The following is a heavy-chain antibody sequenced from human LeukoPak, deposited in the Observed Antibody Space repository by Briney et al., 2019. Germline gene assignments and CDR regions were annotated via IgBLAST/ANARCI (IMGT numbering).Heavy chain of an antibody. CDR2: IYYTVST. CDR1: GGSISSGDYY. Sequence: PSQTLSLTCTVSGGSISSGDYYWSWIRQPPGKGLEWIGYIYYTVSTFYNPSLKSRVAISVDTSKILFSLKLTSVTAADTAVYYCARNDCSSTSCQFGDAFDIWGQGAMVTVSS. J-gene: IGHJ3*02. CDR3: ARNDCSSTSCQFGDAFDI. V-gene: IGHV4-30-4*08. D-gene: IGHD2-2*01.